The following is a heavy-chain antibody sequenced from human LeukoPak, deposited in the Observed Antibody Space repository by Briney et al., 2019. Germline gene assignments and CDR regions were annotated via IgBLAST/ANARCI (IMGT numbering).Heavy chain of an antibody. CDR3: ARDEMATITGYFDY. CDR2: ISSSSSYI. J-gene: IGHJ4*02. Sequence: GGSLRLSCAASGFTFSSYSMNWVRQAPGKGLEWVSSISSSSSYIYYADSVKGRFTISRDNAKNSLYLQMNSLRAEGTAVYYCARDEMATITGYFDYWGQGTLVTVSS. V-gene: IGHV3-21*01. D-gene: IGHD5-24*01. CDR1: GFTFSSYS.